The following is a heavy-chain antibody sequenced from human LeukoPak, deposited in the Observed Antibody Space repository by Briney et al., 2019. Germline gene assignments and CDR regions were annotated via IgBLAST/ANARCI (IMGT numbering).Heavy chain of an antibody. CDR3: AKDRETYEYTFDY. CDR2: MWYDGSKD. Sequence: PGKSLRLSCAASGFSFSTYGIHWVRQAPGKGLEWVAVMWYDGSKDYYADSVKGRFTISRDTSKNTLYLQMNNLRAEDTAVYYYAKDRETYEYTFDYWGQGTLVTVSS. V-gene: IGHV3-33*06. D-gene: IGHD6-6*01. J-gene: IGHJ4*02. CDR1: GFSFSTYG.